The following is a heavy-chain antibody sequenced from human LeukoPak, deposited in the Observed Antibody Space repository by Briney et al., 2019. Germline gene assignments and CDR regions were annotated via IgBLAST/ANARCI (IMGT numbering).Heavy chain of an antibody. CDR1: GFTFSSYW. J-gene: IGHJ4*02. D-gene: IGHD3-10*01. CDR3: AKDGLYGSGSYYLDY. Sequence: PGGSLRLSCAASGFTFSSYWMSWIRQAPGKGLEWVANIKQDGSEKYYVDSVKGRFTISRDNAKNSLYLQMNSLRAEDTALYYCAKDGLYGSGSYYLDYWGQGTLVTVSS. CDR2: IKQDGSEK. V-gene: IGHV3-7*03.